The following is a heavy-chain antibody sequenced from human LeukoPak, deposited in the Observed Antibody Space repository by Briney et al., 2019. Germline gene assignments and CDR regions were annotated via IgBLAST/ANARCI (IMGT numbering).Heavy chain of an antibody. J-gene: IGHJ4*02. D-gene: IGHD3-22*01. Sequence: GGSLRLSCAASGFTFSNAWMSWVRQAPGKGLEWVGRIKSKTDGGTTDYAAPVKGRFTISRDDSKNTLYLQMNSLKTEDTAVYYCTTGADSSGYYYEVDYWGQGTLVTVSS. CDR1: GFTFSNAW. CDR3: TTGADSSGYYYEVDY. CDR2: IKSKTDGGTT. V-gene: IGHV3-15*01.